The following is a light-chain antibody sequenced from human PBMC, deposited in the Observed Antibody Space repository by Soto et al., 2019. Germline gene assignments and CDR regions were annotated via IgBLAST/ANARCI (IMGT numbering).Light chain of an antibody. CDR3: QQYNNWPFT. CDR1: QSVSSN. V-gene: IGKV3-15*01. Sequence: EIVMTQSPATLSVSPGERATLSCRASQSVSSNLAWYQQKPGQAPRLLIYGASTRAAGIPARFSGSGSGTELTLTLSSLQSEDFAVYYCQQYNNWPFTFGPGTKVDIK. J-gene: IGKJ3*01. CDR2: GAS.